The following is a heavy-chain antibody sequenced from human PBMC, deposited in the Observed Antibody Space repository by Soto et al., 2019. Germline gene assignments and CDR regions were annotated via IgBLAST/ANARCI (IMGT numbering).Heavy chain of an antibody. CDR1: GFTFSSYS. V-gene: IGHV3-48*01. CDR3: ARSSGTRLFDY. D-gene: IGHD1-26*01. Sequence: EVQLVESGGGLVQPGGSLRLSCAASGFTFSSYSMDWVRQAPGKGLEWVSYISSSSSTIYYADSVKGRFTISRENAKNSLYLQMNSLRAEDTAVYSCARSSGTRLFDYWGQGTLVTVSS. CDR2: ISSSSSTI. J-gene: IGHJ4*02.